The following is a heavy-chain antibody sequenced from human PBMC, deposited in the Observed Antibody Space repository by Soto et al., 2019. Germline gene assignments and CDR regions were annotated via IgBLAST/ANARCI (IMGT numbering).Heavy chain of an antibody. V-gene: IGHV4-30-2*01. J-gene: IGHJ5*02. CDR3: ARGPYGSGSYPWFDP. D-gene: IGHD3-10*01. CDR1: GGSISSGGYS. Sequence: PSGTLSLTCAVSGGSISSGGYSWSWIRQPPGKGLEWIGYIYHSGSTYYNPSLKSRVTISVDRSKNQFSLKLSSVTAADTAVYYCARGPYGSGSYPWFDPWGQGTLVTVSS. CDR2: IYHSGST.